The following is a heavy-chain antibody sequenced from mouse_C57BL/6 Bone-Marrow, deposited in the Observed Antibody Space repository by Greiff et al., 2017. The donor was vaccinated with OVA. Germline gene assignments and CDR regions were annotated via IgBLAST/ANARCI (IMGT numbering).Heavy chain of an antibody. V-gene: IGHV1-50*01. Sequence: QVQLQQPGAELVKPGASVKLSCKASGYTFTSYWMQWVKQRPGQGLEWIGEIDPSDSYTNYNQKFKGKATLTVDTSSSTDYMQLSSLTSEDSAVYYGARGGTTVVASFDDWGQGTTLTVSS. CDR3: ARGGTTVVASFDD. D-gene: IGHD1-1*01. CDR2: IDPSDSYT. J-gene: IGHJ2*01. CDR1: GYTFTSYW.